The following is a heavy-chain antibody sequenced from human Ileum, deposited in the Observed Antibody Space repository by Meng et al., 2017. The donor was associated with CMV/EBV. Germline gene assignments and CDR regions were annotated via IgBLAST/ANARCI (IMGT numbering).Heavy chain of an antibody. Sequence: RLREPGPGLVNPLQTLSRTCTVSGDSISSCHYDWSWIRQTPGKSLEWIGHIHDSGSTYYNPSLQSRVTISVDTSKNQFSLKLSSVTAADTAVYYCARVWGIAVRPLDYWGQGTLVTVSS. CDR2: IHDSGST. CDR1: GDSISSCHYD. V-gene: IGHV4-30-4*01. J-gene: IGHJ4*02. D-gene: IGHD6-6*01. CDR3: ARVWGIAVRPLDY.